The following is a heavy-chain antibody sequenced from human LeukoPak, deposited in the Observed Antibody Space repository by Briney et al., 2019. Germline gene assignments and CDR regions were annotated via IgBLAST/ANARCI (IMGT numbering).Heavy chain of an antibody. Sequence: PSETLSLTCTVSGASTSSYYWSWIRQPPGKGLEWIGYIYYSGSTNYTPSLKSRVTISVDTSKNQFSLKLTSVTAADTAMYYCARGLYDSSGYYHDYWGRGTLVPVSS. CDR2: IYYSGST. J-gene: IGHJ4*02. D-gene: IGHD3-22*01. V-gene: IGHV4-59*08. CDR3: ARGLYDSSGYYHDY. CDR1: GASTSSYY.